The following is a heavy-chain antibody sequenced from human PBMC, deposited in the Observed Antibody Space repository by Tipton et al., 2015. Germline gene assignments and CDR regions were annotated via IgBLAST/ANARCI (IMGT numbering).Heavy chain of an antibody. CDR3: STTLLFVQWFREHRVDY. D-gene: IGHD3-3*01. V-gene: IGHV3-15*07. J-gene: IGHJ4*02. CDR2: IKSKTDGGTT. Sequence: QLVQSGGGLVKPGGSVRLSCAASGFPFTNAWMNWVRQAPGKGLQWVGRIKSKTDGGTTDYAAPVKGRFTISRDDSKNTLYLQMNSLKTEDTAVYYCSTTLLFVQWFREHRVDYWGQGTLVTVSS. CDR1: GFPFTNAW.